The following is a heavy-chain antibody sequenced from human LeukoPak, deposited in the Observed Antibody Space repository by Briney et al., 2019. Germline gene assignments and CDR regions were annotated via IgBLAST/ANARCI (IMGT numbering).Heavy chain of an antibody. J-gene: IGHJ6*02. CDR3: ARDGLDYYGSGSYYSYYYYYGMDV. CDR2: ISSSSSYI. D-gene: IGHD3-10*01. CDR1: GFTFSSYS. Sequence: GGSLRLSCAASGFTFSSYSMNWVRQAPGKGLEWVSSISSSSSYIYYADSVKGRFTISRDNAKNSLYLQMNSLRAEDTAVYYCARDGLDYYGSGSYYSYYYYYGMDVWGQGTTVTVSS. V-gene: IGHV3-21*01.